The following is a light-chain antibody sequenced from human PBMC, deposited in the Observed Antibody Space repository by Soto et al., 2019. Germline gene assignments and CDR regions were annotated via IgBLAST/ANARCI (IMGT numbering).Light chain of an antibody. V-gene: IGLV2-14*01. CDR1: SSDVGGYNY. J-gene: IGLJ1*01. CDR2: DVS. CDR3: SSYTSSISDV. Sequence: QSALTQPASVSGSPGQSVTISCTGTSSDVGGYNYVSWYQQHPGKAPKLMIYDVSKRPSGVPNRFSGSKSGNTASLTISGLQAEDEADYYCSSYTSSISDVFGTGTKVTVL.